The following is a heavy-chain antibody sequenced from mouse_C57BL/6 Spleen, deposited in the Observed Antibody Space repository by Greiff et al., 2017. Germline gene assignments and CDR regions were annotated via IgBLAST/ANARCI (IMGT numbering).Heavy chain of an antibody. V-gene: IGHV1-64*01. D-gene: IGHD2-3*01. CDR2: IHPNSGST. CDR3: ASDGYWYFDV. Sequence: VQLQQPGAELVKPGASVKLSCKASGYTFTSYWMHWVKQRPGQGLEWIGMIHPNSGSTNYNAKFKSKATLTVDKSSSTAYMQLSSLTSEDSAVYDCASDGYWYFDVWGTGTTVTVAS. CDR1: GYTFTSYW. J-gene: IGHJ1*03.